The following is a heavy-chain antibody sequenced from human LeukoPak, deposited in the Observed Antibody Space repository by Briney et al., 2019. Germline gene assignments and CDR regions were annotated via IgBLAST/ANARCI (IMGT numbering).Heavy chain of an antibody. CDR1: GYTFTSYY. V-gene: IGHV1-46*01. CDR3: ASGYSDYADYYNYYMDV. D-gene: IGHD4-11*01. J-gene: IGHJ6*03. Sequence: ASVKVSCKASGYTFTSYYMHWVRQAPGHGLEWMGIINPSGGSTNYAQKFQGRLTMTRDTSITTAYMELSRLTSDDTAVYYCASGYSDYADYYNYYMDVWGKGTTVTVSS. CDR2: INPSGGST.